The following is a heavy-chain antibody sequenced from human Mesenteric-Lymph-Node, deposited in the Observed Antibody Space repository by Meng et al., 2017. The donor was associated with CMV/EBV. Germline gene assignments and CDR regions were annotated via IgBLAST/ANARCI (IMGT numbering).Heavy chain of an antibody. CDR3: ARDQGSGQLLYAGWFDP. CDR2: IKQDGSEK. D-gene: IGHD2-2*02. V-gene: IGHV3-7*01. J-gene: IGHJ5*02. CDR1: GFTFSGYA. Sequence: GESLKISCATSGFTFSGYAMSWVRQAPGKGLEWVANIKQDGSEKYYVDSVKGRFTISRDNAKNSLYLQMNSLRAEDTAVYYCARDQGSGQLLYAGWFDPWGQGTLVTVSS.